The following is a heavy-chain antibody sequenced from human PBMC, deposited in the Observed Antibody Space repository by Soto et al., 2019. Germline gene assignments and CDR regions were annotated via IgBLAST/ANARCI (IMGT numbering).Heavy chain of an antibody. J-gene: IGHJ4*02. Sequence: ASVKVSCKASGYTFTGYYMHWVRQAPGQGLEWMGWINPNSGGTNYAQKFQGWVTMTRDTSISTAYMELSSLRAEDTAVYYCARVVNWNPVTYFDYWGQGTLVTVSS. D-gene: IGHD1-20*01. CDR1: GYTFTGYY. CDR3: ARVVNWNPVTYFDY. V-gene: IGHV1-2*04. CDR2: INPNSGGT.